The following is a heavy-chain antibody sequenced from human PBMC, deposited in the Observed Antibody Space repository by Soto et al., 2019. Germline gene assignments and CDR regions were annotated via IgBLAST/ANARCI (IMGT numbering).Heavy chain of an antibody. CDR2: ISSDGKSE. Sequence: QVQLVESGGGVVQPGRSLRLSCAASGFTFSTYGMHWVRQPPGKGLEWVAVISSDGKSEHYADPVKGRFSISRDNSKNTLSLQMNSLRVEDTAVYYCAKTITTYSGDSRGRGALVAYWGQGTLVTVSS. CDR3: AKTITTYSGDSRGRGALVAY. D-gene: IGHD3-22*01. J-gene: IGHJ4*02. V-gene: IGHV3-30*18. CDR1: GFTFSTYG.